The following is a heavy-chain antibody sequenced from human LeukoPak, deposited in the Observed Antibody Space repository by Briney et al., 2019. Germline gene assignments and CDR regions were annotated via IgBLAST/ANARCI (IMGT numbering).Heavy chain of an antibody. J-gene: IGHJ4*02. CDR3: SGGCGGDCYSQFDY. V-gene: IGHV3-23*01. CDR2: ISNNGGST. Sequence: GGSLRLSCAASGFTFSNYAMSWVRQAPGKGLEWVSAISNNGGSTYYTDSVKGRFTVSRDNSKNTLYLQMNSLRAEDTAVYYCSGGCGGDCYSQFDYWGQGTLVTVSS. D-gene: IGHD2-21*02. CDR1: GFTFSNYA.